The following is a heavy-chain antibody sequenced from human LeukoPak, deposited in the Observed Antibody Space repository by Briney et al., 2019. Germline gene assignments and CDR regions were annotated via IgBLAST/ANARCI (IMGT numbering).Heavy chain of an antibody. J-gene: IGHJ3*02. CDR2: ISYDGSNK. D-gene: IGHD5-18*01. CDR3: ARDHRLYNYGYFYAFDI. CDR1: GFTFSSYA. V-gene: IGHV3-30-3*01. Sequence: PGGSLRLSCAASGFTFSSYAMHWVRQAPGKGLEWVAVISYDGSNKYYADSVKGRFTISRDNSKNTLYLQMNSLRAEDTAVYYCARDHRLYNYGYFYAFDIWGQGTMVTVSS.